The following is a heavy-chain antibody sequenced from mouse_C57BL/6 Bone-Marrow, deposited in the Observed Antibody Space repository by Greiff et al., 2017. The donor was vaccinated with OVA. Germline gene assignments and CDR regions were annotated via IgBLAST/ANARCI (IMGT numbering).Heavy chain of an antibody. CDR2: IDPANGNT. V-gene: IGHV14-3*01. Sequence: VQLKESVAELVRPGASVKLSCTASGFNIKNTYMHWVKQRPEQGLEWIGRIDPANGNTKYAPKFQGKATLPADTSSNTAYLQLSSLTSEDTAIYYCARSGRGVANSYYFDYWGQGTTLTVSS. J-gene: IGHJ2*01. CDR1: GFNIKNTY. D-gene: IGHD1-1*02. CDR3: ARSGRGVANSYYFDY.